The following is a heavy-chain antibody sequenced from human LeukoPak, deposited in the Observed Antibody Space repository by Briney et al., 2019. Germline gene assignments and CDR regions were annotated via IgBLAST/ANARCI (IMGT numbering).Heavy chain of an antibody. Sequence: SQTLSLTCAVSGGSISSGGYSWSWIRQPPGKGLEWIGYIYHSGSTYYNPSLKSRVTISVDRSKNQFSLKLSSVTAADTAVYYCARSRAYDFWSGQNYFDYWGQGTLVTVSS. D-gene: IGHD3-3*01. CDR3: ARSRAYDFWSGQNYFDY. J-gene: IGHJ4*02. V-gene: IGHV4-30-2*01. CDR1: GGSISSGGYS. CDR2: IYHSGST.